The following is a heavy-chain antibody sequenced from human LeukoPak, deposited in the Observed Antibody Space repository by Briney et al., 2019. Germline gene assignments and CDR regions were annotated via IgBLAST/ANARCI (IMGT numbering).Heavy chain of an antibody. V-gene: IGHV3-23*01. CDR1: GFTFTNYA. CDR2: IGGSGTT. J-gene: IGHJ3*02. Sequence: GGSLRLSCAASGFTFTNYAMSWVRRTPGKGLEWVSSIGGSGTTYYADSVKGRLTISRDNSKNTLYLQMNSLRAEDTAVYYCAKGRIQNAFDIWGQGTMVTVSS. CDR3: AKGRIQNAFDI.